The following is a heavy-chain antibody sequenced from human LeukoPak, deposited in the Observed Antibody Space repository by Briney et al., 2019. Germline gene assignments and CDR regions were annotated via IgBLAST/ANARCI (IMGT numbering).Heavy chain of an antibody. J-gene: IGHJ2*01. CDR1: GDSVSTNFAA. CDR3: ARTYGDYVISHWYFDL. CDR2: TYYRSKWYN. D-gene: IGHD4-17*01. V-gene: IGHV6-1*01. Sequence: SQTLSLTCAISGDSVSTNFAARNWLRQSPSRGLEWLGRTYYRSKWYNEYAISVQSRITINPDTSKNQFSLQLNFVTPEDTAVYYCARTYGDYVISHWYFDLWGRGTLVTVSS.